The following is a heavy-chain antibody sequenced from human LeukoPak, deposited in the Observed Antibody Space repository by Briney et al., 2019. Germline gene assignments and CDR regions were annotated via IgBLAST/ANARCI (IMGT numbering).Heavy chain of an antibody. CDR2: INPNSGGT. J-gene: IGHJ4*02. D-gene: IGHD6-19*01. CDR1: GYTFTGYY. V-gene: IGHV1-2*02. Sequence: ASVKVSFKASGYTFTGYYMHWVRQAPGQGLEWMGWINPNSGGTNYSQKFQGRVTMTRDTSISTAYMELSRLRSDDTAVYYCARLTVAGNFFDYWGQGTLVTVSS. CDR3: ARLTVAGNFFDY.